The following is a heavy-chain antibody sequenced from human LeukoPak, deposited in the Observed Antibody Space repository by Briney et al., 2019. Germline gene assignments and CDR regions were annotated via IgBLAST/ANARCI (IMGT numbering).Heavy chain of an antibody. Sequence: PGGSLRLSRAASGFTFSSYSMNWVRQAPAQGLEWVAVISYDGSNKYYADSVKGRFTISRDNSKHTLYLQMNSLRAEDTAVYYCARSTQQLAPFDYWGQGTLVSVSS. V-gene: IGHV3-30*03. CDR1: GFTFSSYS. CDR2: ISYDGSNK. J-gene: IGHJ4*02. D-gene: IGHD6-13*01. CDR3: ARSTQQLAPFDY.